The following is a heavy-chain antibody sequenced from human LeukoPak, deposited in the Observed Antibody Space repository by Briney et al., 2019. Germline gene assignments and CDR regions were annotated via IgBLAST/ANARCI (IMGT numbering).Heavy chain of an antibody. CDR2: ISGSGGST. D-gene: IGHD4-17*01. CDR3: ATHYGVAGGFDY. Sequence: PGGSLRLSCAASGFTFNNYAMNWVRQTPGKGLEWVSAISGSGGSTYYADSVKGRFTISRDNSKNTLYLQMNSLRAEDTAVYYCATHYGVAGGFDYWGQGTLVTVSS. J-gene: IGHJ4*02. CDR1: GFTFNNYA. V-gene: IGHV3-23*01.